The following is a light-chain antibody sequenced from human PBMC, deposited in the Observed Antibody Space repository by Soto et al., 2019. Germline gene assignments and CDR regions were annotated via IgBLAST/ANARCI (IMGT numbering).Light chain of an antibody. CDR3: QVWDSSSDHWV. CDR2: DDS. V-gene: IGLV3-21*02. Sequence: SYELTQPHSLSVAPGQTARITCGGNIIGSKSVHWYQQKSGQAPVLVVYDDSDRPSGIPERVSGSNSGNTATLTISRVEAGDEADYYCQVWDSSSDHWVFGGGTKLTVL. CDR1: IIGSKS. J-gene: IGLJ3*02.